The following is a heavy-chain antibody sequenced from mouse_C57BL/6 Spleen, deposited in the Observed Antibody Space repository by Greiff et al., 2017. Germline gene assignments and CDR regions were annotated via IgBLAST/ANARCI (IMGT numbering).Heavy chain of an antibody. CDR3: ARADYDYDY. D-gene: IGHD2-4*01. CDR1: GYTFTSYW. J-gene: IGHJ2*01. Sequence: QVHVKQPGAELVKPGASVKMSCKASGYTFTSYWITWVKQRPGQGLAWIGDIYPGSGSTIYNEKFKSKATLTVDTSSSTAYMQLSSLTSEDSAVYYCARADYDYDYWGEGTTLTVSS. CDR2: IYPGSGST. V-gene: IGHV1-55*01.